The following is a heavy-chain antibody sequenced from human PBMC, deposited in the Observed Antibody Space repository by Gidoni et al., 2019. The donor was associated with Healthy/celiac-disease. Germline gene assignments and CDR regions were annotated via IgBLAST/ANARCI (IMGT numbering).Heavy chain of an antibody. CDR2: ISWNSGCI. D-gene: IGHD1-7*01. CDR3: AKDMGELGAFDI. CDR1: GFTFDDDA. Sequence: EVQLVESGGGLVQHGRSLRLSCAASGFTFDDDAMHWVRQAPGKCLEWVSGISWNSGCIGYADSVKGRFTISRDNAKNSLYLQMNSLRAEDTALYYCAKDMGELGAFDIWGQGTMVTVSS. J-gene: IGHJ3*02. V-gene: IGHV3-9*01.